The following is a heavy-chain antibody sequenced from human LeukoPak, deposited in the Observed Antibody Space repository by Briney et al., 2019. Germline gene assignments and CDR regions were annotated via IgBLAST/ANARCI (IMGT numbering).Heavy chain of an antibody. CDR2: INQDGREK. D-gene: IGHD3-22*01. CDR3: ARGDNSAYYGY. V-gene: IGHV3-7*05. J-gene: IGHJ4*02. Sequence: PGGCLRLSCAASGFTFSSYWMSWVRQAPGKGLEWVANINQDGREKNYVDSVRGRFIISRDNAKNSLYLQMNSLRVEDTAVYYCARGDNSAYYGYWGQGSLVTVSS. CDR1: GFTFSSYW.